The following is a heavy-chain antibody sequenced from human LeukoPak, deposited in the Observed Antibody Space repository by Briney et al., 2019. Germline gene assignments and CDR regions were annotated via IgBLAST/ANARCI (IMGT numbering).Heavy chain of an antibody. CDR2: INPSGGRT. CDR1: GYVFTSYY. CDR3: ASDGAYQPPRY. D-gene: IGHD2-2*01. J-gene: IGHJ4*02. V-gene: IGHV1-46*01. Sequence: EASVKVSCKASGYVFTSYYIHWMRQAPGQGLEWMGKINPSGGRTNYAQKFQDRVTLTSDTSTSTAYMDREDTAVYYCASDGAYQPPRYWGQGTLVTVSS.